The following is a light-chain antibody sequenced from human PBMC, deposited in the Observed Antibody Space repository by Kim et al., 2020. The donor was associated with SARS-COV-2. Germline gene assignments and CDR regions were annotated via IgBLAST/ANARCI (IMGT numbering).Light chain of an antibody. CDR1: SSDVGGYTY. Sequence: GQSITNSCTGTSSDVGGYTYVSWFQQHPGKAPTLLIYDVTDRPSGVSNRFSGSKSGNTASLTISGLQAEDEADYYCSSYTSSSTRVFGGGTQLTVL. J-gene: IGLJ3*02. CDR3: SSYTSSSTRV. CDR2: DVT. V-gene: IGLV2-14*03.